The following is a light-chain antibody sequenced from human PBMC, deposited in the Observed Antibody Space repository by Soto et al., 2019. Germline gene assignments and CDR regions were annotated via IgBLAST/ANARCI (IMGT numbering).Light chain of an antibody. CDR1: SSDVGSYNY. Sequence: ALTQPASVSGSPGQSITISCTGTSSDVGSYNYVSWYQQCAGKAPKLIIYDVSGRPSGVSNRFSGSKSGNTASLTISGLQAEDEADYYCSSYTTSATQVFGTGTKVTVL. V-gene: IGLV2-14*03. CDR2: DVS. CDR3: SSYTTSATQV. J-gene: IGLJ1*01.